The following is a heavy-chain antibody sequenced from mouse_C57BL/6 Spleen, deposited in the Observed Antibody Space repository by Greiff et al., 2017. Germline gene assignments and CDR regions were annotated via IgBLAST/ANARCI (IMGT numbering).Heavy chain of an antibody. CDR3: ARGFITTVVADLYYAMDY. J-gene: IGHJ4*01. CDR1: GYTFTSYW. D-gene: IGHD1-1*01. V-gene: IGHV1-69*01. Sequence: QVQLQQPGAELVMPGASVKLSCQVSGYTFTSYWMHWVKQRPGQGLEWIGEIDPSDSYTNYNQKFKGKSTLTVDKYSSTAYMQLSSLTSEDSAVYYCARGFITTVVADLYYAMDYWGQVTSVTVSS. CDR2: IDPSDSYT.